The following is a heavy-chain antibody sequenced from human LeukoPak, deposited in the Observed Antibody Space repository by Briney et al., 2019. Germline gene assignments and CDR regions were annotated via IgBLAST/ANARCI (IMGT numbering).Heavy chain of an antibody. CDR1: GGSISGGDYY. D-gene: IGHD3-22*01. CDR3: ARAPYYYDSSGPWGMDV. J-gene: IGHJ6*02. CDR2: IYYSGST. V-gene: IGHV4-31*03. Sequence: SSETLSLTCTVSGGSISGGDYYWSWIRQHPCKGLEWIGYIYYSGSTYYNPSLKSRVTISVDTSKNQFSLKLSSVTAADTAVYYCARAPYYYDSSGPWGMDVWGQGATVTVSS.